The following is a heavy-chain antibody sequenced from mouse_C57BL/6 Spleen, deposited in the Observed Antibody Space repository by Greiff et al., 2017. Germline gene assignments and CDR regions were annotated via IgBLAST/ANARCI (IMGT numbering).Heavy chain of an antibody. CDR1: GYTFTDYY. CDR3: ARKNYDYGAWVAY. J-gene: IGHJ3*01. CDR2: INPNNGGT. Sequence: EVQLQQSGPELVKPGASVKISCKASGYTFTDYYMNWVKQSHGKSLEWIGDINPNNGGTSYNQKFKGKATLTVDKSSSTAYMELRSLTSEDSAVYYCARKNYDYGAWVAYWGQGTLVTVSA. V-gene: IGHV1-26*01. D-gene: IGHD2-4*01.